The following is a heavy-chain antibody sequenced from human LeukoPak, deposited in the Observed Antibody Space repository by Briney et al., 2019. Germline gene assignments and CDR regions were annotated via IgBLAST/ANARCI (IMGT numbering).Heavy chain of an antibody. V-gene: IGHV3-21*01. D-gene: IGHD3-10*01. J-gene: IGHJ4*02. CDR2: ISSSSFI. CDR3: ASLWFGESPSPFGF. Sequence: GGSLRLSCAVSGFTFSNYGMNWVRQAPGKGLEWVASISSSSFIFYTDSLKGRLSISRDNAKNSLYLQMNSLRVEDTAVYYCASLWFGESPSPFGFWGQGTLVTVSS. CDR1: GFTFSNYG.